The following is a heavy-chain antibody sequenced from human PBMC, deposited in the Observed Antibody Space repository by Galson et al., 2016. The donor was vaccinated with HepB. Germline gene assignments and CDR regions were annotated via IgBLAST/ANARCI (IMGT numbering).Heavy chain of an antibody. V-gene: IGHV3-9*01. D-gene: IGHD3-10*01. CDR1: GFNFYDYA. CDR3: AKDISSVLYYSVMDV. Sequence: SLRLSCAASGFNFYDYAMHWVRQVPGQGLEWVVGINWNSGRIDYADSVKGRFTITRDNSRNSLHLQMNSLRAEDTALYYCAKDISSVLYYSVMDVWGQGTTVTVSS. CDR2: INWNSGRI. J-gene: IGHJ6*02.